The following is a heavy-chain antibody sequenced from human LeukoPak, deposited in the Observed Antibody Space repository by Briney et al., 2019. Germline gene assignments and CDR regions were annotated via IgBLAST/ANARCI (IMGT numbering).Heavy chain of an antibody. J-gene: IGHJ4*02. Sequence: GGSLRLSCAASGFTFSSYAMSWVRQAPGKGLEWVSAISGSGGSTYYADSVKGRFTISRDNSKNTLYPQMNSLRAEDTAVYYCARNLRPGYCSSTSCLPSGYWGQGTLVTVSS. CDR1: GFTFSSYA. D-gene: IGHD2-2*01. V-gene: IGHV3-23*01. CDR2: ISGSGGST. CDR3: ARNLRPGYCSSTSCLPSGY.